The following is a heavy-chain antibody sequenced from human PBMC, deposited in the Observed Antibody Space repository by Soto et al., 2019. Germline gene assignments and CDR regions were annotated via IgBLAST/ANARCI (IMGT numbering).Heavy chain of an antibody. V-gene: IGHV3-23*01. CDR2: ISGSGGST. Sequence: GGSLRLSCAASGFTFSSYAMSWVRQAPGKGLEWVSAISGSGGSTYYADSVKGRFTISRDNSKNTLYLQMNSLRAEDTAVYYCAKDCRDIVAGCLSMDVWGQGTTVTVSS. J-gene: IGHJ6*02. D-gene: IGHD5-12*01. CDR1: GFTFSSYA. CDR3: AKDCRDIVAGCLSMDV.